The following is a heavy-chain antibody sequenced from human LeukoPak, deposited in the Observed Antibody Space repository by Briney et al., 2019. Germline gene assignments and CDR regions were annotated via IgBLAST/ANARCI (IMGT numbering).Heavy chain of an antibody. D-gene: IGHD3-10*01. Sequence: PGGSLRLSCAASGFTFSTYAMNWVRQAPGKGLEWVSGISAGGGTTYYVDSVKGRFSISRDNSKNRLYLQMDRLRAEDTAVYYCARDLDDSGTYYHNRGYGMDVWGQGTTVTVSS. CDR1: GFTFSTYA. CDR3: ARDLDDSGTYYHNRGYGMDV. V-gene: IGHV3-23*01. CDR2: ISAGGGTT. J-gene: IGHJ6*02.